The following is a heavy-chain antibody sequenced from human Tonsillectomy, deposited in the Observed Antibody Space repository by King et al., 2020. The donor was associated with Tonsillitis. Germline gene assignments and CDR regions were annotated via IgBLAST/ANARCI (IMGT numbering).Heavy chain of an antibody. J-gene: IGHJ4*02. D-gene: IGHD6-13*01. CDR3: ANIGLYSSSC. CDR1: GFTFSSYW. CDR2: INSDGIST. V-gene: IGHV3-74*01. Sequence: VQLVESGGGLIQPGGSLRLSCAASGFTFSSYWMHWVRHAPGKGLVWVSRINSDGISTSYADSVRGRFTISRDNAKNTLYLQMNSLRAEDTAVYYCANIGLYSSSCWGQGTLVTVSS.